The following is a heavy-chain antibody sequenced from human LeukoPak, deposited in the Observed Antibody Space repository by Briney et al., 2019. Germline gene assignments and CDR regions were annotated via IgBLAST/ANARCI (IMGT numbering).Heavy chain of an antibody. J-gene: IGHJ4*02. D-gene: IGHD6-13*01. CDR1: GYSFTSYW. CDR3: ARHLGYDNSWYFDN. CDR2: IYPGDSDT. Sequence: GGSLKISCKGSGYSFTSYWIGWVRQMPGKGLEWMGIIYPGDSDTRYSPSFQGQVTISADKSIGTAYLQWSSLRASDTAMYYCARHLGYDNSWYFDNWGQGTLVTVSS. V-gene: IGHV5-51*01.